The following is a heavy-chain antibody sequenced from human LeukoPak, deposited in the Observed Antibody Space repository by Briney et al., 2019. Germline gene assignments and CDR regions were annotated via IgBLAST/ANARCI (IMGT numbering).Heavy chain of an antibody. CDR2: INSDGINT. Sequence: GGSLRLSCAASGFTFSNHWMHWVRQAPGKGLVWVSRINSDGINTSYADSVKGRFTISRDNAKNTLCLQMNSLRAEDTAVYFCLYGGYFQHWGQGTLVTVSS. CDR3: LYGGYFQH. CDR1: GFTFSNHW. V-gene: IGHV3-74*01. J-gene: IGHJ1*01. D-gene: IGHD3-16*01.